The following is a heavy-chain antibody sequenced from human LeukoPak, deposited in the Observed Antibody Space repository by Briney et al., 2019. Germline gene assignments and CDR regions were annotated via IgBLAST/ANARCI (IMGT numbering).Heavy chain of an antibody. J-gene: IGHJ2*01. CDR1: GFTASTEY. D-gene: IGHD2-15*01. Sequence: GGSLRLSCAVSGFTASTEYRSWVRQAPGEGLEWISIIFSAGSKYYADSVKGRFTISRDNSKNTVYLQMDSLRAEDTAVYFCAVGSFSHTPARHLHLWRRDPLVTVSS. CDR3: AVGSFSHTPARHLHL. CDR2: IFSAGSK. V-gene: IGHV3-53*01.